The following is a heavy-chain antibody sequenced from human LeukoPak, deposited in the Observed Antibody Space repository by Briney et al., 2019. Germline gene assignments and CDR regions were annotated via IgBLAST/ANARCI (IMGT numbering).Heavy chain of an antibody. Sequence: PGGSLRLSCAASGFTFSSYAMSWVRQAPGKGLEWVSAISGSGGSTYYADSVKGRFTISRDNSKNTLYLQMNSLRAEDTAVYYCAKVGAHFDWLLSPFDYWGQGTLVTVFS. V-gene: IGHV3-23*01. CDR3: AKVGAHFDWLLSPFDY. J-gene: IGHJ4*02. CDR2: ISGSGGST. D-gene: IGHD3-9*01. CDR1: GFTFSSYA.